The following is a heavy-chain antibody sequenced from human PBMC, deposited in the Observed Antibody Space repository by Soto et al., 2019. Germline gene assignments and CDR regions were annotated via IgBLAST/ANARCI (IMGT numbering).Heavy chain of an antibody. J-gene: IGHJ6*02. V-gene: IGHV5-51*01. CDR2: IYPGDSDT. CDR1: GYSFTSYW. D-gene: IGHD3-10*01. Sequence: GESLKISCKGSGYSFTSYWICWVRQMPGKGLEWMGIIYPGDSDTRYSPSFQGQVTISADKSISTAYLQWSSLKASDTAMYSCARTGEGPYGLYYYGMDVWGQGTTVTVSS. CDR3: ARTGEGPYGLYYYGMDV.